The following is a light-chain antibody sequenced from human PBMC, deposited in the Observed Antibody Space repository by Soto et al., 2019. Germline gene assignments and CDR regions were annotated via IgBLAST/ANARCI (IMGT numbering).Light chain of an antibody. CDR3: CSYAGRTSWV. J-gene: IGLJ3*02. CDR1: SSDVGSYNL. V-gene: IGLV2-23*01. Sequence: QSALTQPASVSGSPGQSITISCTGTSSDVGSYNLVSWYQQHPGKAPKLMIYEGSKRPSGVSNRFSGSKSGNTASLTISGLQAEDEADYYCCSYAGRTSWVFGGGTQLPVL. CDR2: EGS.